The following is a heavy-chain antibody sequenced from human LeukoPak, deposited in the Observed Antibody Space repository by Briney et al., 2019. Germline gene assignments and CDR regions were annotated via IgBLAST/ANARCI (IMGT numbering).Heavy chain of an antibody. CDR2: IYYSGST. V-gene: IGHV4-31*03. J-gene: IGHJ4*02. CDR3: ARDIYDSSGYYYDY. CDR1: GVSPSSGGYY. Sequence: SETLSLTCTVSGVSPSSGGYYWSWIRQHPGKGLEWIGYIYYSGSTYYNPSLKSRVTISVDTSKNQFSLKLSSVTAADTAVYYCARDIYDSSGYYYDYWGQGTLVTVSS. D-gene: IGHD3-22*01.